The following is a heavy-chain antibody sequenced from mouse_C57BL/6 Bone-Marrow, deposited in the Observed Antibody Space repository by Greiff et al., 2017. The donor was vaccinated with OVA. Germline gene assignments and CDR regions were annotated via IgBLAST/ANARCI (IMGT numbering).Heavy chain of an antibody. J-gene: IGHJ4*01. CDR3: TRDYDAMDY. Sequence: EVTLVESGAGLVTPGGSLKLSCAASGFTFSSYAMSWVRQTPEKRLEWVAYISSGGDYIYYADTVKGRFTISRDNARNTLYLQMSSLTSVYTAMYYCTRDYDAMDYWGQGTSVTVSS. CDR1: GFTFSSYA. V-gene: IGHV5-9-1*02. CDR2: ISSGGDYI.